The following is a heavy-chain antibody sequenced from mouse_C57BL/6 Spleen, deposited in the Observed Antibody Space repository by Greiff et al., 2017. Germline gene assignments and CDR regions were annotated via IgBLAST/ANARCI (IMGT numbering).Heavy chain of an antibody. J-gene: IGHJ1*03. D-gene: IGHD3-3*01. CDR1: GFTFSDYY. CDR3: ARGGPRGYFDV. V-gene: IGHV5-16*01. Sequence: EVKLVESEGGLVQPGSSMKLSCTASGFTFSDYYMAWVRQVPEKGLEWVANINYDGSSTYYLDSLKSRFIISRDNAKNILYLQISSLKSEDTATYYCARGGPRGYFDVWGTGTTVTVSS. CDR2: INYDGSST.